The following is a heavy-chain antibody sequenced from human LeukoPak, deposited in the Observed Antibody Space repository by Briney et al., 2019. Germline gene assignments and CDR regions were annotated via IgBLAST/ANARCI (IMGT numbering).Heavy chain of an antibody. CDR3: AELGITMIGGV. V-gene: IGHV3-30*04. Sequence: GGSLRLSCAASGFTFSSNAMHWVRQAPGKGLEWVAVISYDGSNKYYADSVKGRFTISRDNSKNTLYLQMNSLRAEDTAVYYCAELGITMIGGVWGKGTTVTISS. J-gene: IGHJ6*04. CDR2: ISYDGSNK. CDR1: GFTFSSNA. D-gene: IGHD3-10*02.